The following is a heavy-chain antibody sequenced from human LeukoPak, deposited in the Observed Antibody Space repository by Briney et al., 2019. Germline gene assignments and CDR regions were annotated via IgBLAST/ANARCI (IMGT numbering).Heavy chain of an antibody. CDR1: GFTFSSYW. Sequence: GGSLRLSCAASGFTFSSYWMSWVRQAPGKGLEWVANIKQDGSEKYYVDSVKGRFTISRDNAKNSLYLQMNSLRAEDTAVYYCARERGYCSSTSCYQHASDIWGQGTMVTVSS. CDR3: ARERGYCSSTSCYQHASDI. CDR2: IKQDGSEK. J-gene: IGHJ3*02. D-gene: IGHD2-2*01. V-gene: IGHV3-7*01.